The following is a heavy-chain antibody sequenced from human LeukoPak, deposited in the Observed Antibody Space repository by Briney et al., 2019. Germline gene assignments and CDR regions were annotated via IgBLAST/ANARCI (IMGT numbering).Heavy chain of an antibody. CDR3: ARDNSVGETAWWFDP. CDR1: EYIFTDDY. Sequence: ASVKVSCKPSEYIFTDDYMHWVRQTPGQGLEWMGWINPNSGGTRYPQKFQGRVTMTRDTAISTGYMELTSLTSDDTAMYYCARDNSVGETAWWFDPWGQGTLVTVSS. V-gene: IGHV1-2*02. CDR2: INPNSGGT. J-gene: IGHJ5*02. D-gene: IGHD1-26*01.